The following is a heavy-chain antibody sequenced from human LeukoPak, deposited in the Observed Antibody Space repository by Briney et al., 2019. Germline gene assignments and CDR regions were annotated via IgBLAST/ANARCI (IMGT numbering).Heavy chain of an antibody. Sequence: GGSLRLSCTASGFSFSGHWMHWARQLPGKGLVWVSRISPTGSTTSYADSVKGRFTVSRDNAKNTLYLQVNNLRAEDTAVYYCAGGPNSCWSGLDFWGQGTLLSVSS. D-gene: IGHD2-15*01. CDR3: AGGPNSCWSGLDF. CDR2: ISPTGSTT. CDR1: GFSFSGHW. J-gene: IGHJ4*02. V-gene: IGHV3-74*01.